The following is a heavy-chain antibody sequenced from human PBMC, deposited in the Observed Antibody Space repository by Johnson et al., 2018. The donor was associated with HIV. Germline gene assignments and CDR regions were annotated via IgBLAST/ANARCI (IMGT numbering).Heavy chain of an antibody. D-gene: IGHD6-19*01. Sequence: VQLVESGGGLVQPGGSLRLSCAASGFTFSTSWMSWVRQAPGKGLGWVANIHQDGVEKYYSDSVRGRFTITRDNFKNTLYLQLNRLIAEDTAVYYCARAFSSGWYPHDAFDIWGQGTMVTVSS. CDR1: GFTFSTSW. V-gene: IGHV3-7*02. J-gene: IGHJ3*02. CDR3: ARAFSSGWYPHDAFDI. CDR2: IHQDGVEK.